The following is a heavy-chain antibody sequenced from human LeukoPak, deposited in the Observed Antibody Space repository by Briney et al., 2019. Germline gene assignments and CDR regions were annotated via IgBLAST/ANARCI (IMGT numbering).Heavy chain of an antibody. D-gene: IGHD2-15*01. CDR2: INWNGGST. Sequence: GGSLRLSCAASGFTFDDYGMSWVHQAPGKGLEWVSGINWNGGSTGYADSVEGRFTISRDNAKNSLYLQMNSLRAEDTALYYCARDPHCSGGSCYFDYWGQGTLVTVSS. CDR1: GFTFDDYG. V-gene: IGHV3-20*04. J-gene: IGHJ4*02. CDR3: ARDPHCSGGSCYFDY.